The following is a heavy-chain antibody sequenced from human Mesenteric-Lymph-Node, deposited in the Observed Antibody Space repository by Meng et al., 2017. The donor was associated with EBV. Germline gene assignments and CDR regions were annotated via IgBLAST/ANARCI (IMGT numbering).Heavy chain of an antibody. CDR2: IYYSGSI. Sequence: QVQVQESAPRLVKPSQTLSLTCAVSDYTISSNYTWCWFRQPPGKGLEWIGNIYYSGSIYYNPSLRSRVTISIDTSRNQFFLNLSSVTAADTAVYYCARYVWYFDSWGQGTLVTVSS. J-gene: IGHJ4*02. CDR3: ARYVWYFDS. D-gene: IGHD3-10*02. CDR1: DYTISSNYT. V-gene: IGHV4-28*02.